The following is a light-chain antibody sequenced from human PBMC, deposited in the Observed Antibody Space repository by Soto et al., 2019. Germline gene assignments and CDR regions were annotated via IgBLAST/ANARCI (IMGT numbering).Light chain of an antibody. J-gene: IGLJ2*01. CDR1: SGHSSYA. Sequence: QSVLTQSPSASASLGASVKRTCTLSSGHSSYALAWHQQQPEKGPRYLMKLSSDGSHSKGDGIPDRFSGSSSGAERYLTISSLQSEDEADYYGQTWDTGARVVFGGGTKVTVL. CDR3: QTWDTGARVV. CDR2: LSSDGSH. V-gene: IGLV4-69*01.